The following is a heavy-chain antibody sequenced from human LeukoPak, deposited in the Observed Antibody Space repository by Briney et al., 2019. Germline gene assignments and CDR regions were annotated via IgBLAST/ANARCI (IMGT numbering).Heavy chain of an antibody. V-gene: IGHV1-2*06. Sequence: ASVKVSCKASGYTFTGYYMHWVRQAPGQGLEWMGRINPNSGGTNYAQKFQGRVTMTRDTSISTAYMELSRLRSDDTAVYYCARYYYGSGSYYSDYWGQGTLVTVSS. CDR1: GYTFTGYY. J-gene: IGHJ4*02. CDR3: ARYYYGSGSYYSDY. CDR2: INPNSGGT. D-gene: IGHD3-10*01.